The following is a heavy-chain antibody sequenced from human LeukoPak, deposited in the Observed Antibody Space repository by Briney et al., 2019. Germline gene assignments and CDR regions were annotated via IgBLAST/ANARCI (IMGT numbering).Heavy chain of an antibody. D-gene: IGHD2-21*01. CDR3: ASATLVVEEALAYWFDP. CDR1: GYTFTSYG. Sequence: GASVKVSCKASGYTFTSYGISWVRQAPGQGLEWMGGIIPIFGTANYAQKFQGRVTITTDESTSTAYMELSSLRSEDTAVYYCASATLVVEEALAYWFDPWGQGTLVTVSS. V-gene: IGHV1-69*05. CDR2: IIPIFGTA. J-gene: IGHJ5*02.